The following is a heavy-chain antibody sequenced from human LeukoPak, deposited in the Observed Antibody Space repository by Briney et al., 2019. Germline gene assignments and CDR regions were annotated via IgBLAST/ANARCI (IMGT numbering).Heavy chain of an antibody. CDR2: IYTSGST. D-gene: IGHD6-13*01. CDR1: GGSISSYY. J-gene: IGHJ6*02. Sequence: SETLSLTCTVSGGSISSYYWSWIRQPAGKGLEWIGRIYTSGSTNYNPSLKSRVTMSVDTSKNQFSLKLSSVAAADTAVYYCARNGAAARKNYYYYYGMDVWGQGTTVTVSS. CDR3: ARNGAAARKNYYYYYGMDV. V-gene: IGHV4-4*07.